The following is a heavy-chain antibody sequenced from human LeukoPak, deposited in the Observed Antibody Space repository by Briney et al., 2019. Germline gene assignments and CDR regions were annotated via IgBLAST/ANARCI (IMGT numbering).Heavy chain of an antibody. J-gene: IGHJ4*02. V-gene: IGHV3-23*01. CDR1: GFSFSSYA. Sequence: SGGSLRLSCAASGFSFSSYAMSWVRQAPGKGLEWVSAISGSGGSTYYADSVKGRFTISRDNSKNTLYLQMNSLRAEDTAVYYYAKDDRVSLYYFDYWGQGTLVTVSS. CDR2: ISGSGGST. CDR3: AKDDRVSLYYFDY. D-gene: IGHD4-4*01.